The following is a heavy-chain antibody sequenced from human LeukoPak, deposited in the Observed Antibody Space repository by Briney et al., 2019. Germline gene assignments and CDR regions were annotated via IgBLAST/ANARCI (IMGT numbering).Heavy chain of an antibody. CDR1: GVSISSYY. D-gene: IGHD5-18*01. Sequence: SETLSLTCTVSGVSISSYYWSWIRQPPGKGLEWIGYVYYSGSTNYNPSLKSRVTISVDTSKNQFSLKLSSVTAADTAVYYCAREVWAGSRPYMDVWGKGTTVTVSS. CDR2: VYYSGST. J-gene: IGHJ6*03. CDR3: AREVWAGSRPYMDV. V-gene: IGHV4-59*12.